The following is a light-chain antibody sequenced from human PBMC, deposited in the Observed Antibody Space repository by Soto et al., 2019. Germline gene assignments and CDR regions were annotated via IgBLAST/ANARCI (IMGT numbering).Light chain of an antibody. V-gene: IGKV1-27*01. CDR2: AAT. J-gene: IGKJ4*01. Sequence: DIQMTQSPSSLSASVRDRVTITCRASQDISNYLAWYQQKPWKVPKLLIYAATTLQSGVPSRFSGSGSGTDFRLTISSLQPEDVANYYCQKYNSATLTFGGGTKVEI. CDR3: QKYNSATLT. CDR1: QDISNY.